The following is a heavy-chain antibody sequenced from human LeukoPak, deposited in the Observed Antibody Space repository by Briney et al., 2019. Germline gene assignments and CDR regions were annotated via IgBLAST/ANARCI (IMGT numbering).Heavy chain of an antibody. CDR3: ASRYCSGGSGYEDRSGIFDY. D-gene: IGHD2-15*01. CDR1: GWSFSGYY. CDR2: INHRGST. V-gene: IGHV4-34*01. J-gene: IGHJ4*02. Sequence: ASETLSLTCAVYGWSFSGYYWRWIRQPPGKGLEWIGEINHRGSTNYNPSLKSRVTISVDTSENQFSLKLSSVTAADTAVYYCASRYCSGGSGYEDRSGIFDYWGQGTLVTVSS.